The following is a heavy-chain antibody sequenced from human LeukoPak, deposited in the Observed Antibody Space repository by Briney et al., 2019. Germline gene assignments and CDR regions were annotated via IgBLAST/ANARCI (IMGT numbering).Heavy chain of an antibody. D-gene: IGHD1-26*01. CDR1: GFTFSSYA. Sequence: PGRSLRLSCAASGFTFSSYAMHWIRQAPGKGLEWVAVISYDGSNKHYADSVKGRFTISRDKSKNTLYLQMNSLRSEDTAVYYCVRDRNGNYYYMDVWCKGATVTVSS. CDR2: ISYDGSNK. V-gene: IGHV3-30-3*01. J-gene: IGHJ6*03. CDR3: VRDRNGNYYYMDV.